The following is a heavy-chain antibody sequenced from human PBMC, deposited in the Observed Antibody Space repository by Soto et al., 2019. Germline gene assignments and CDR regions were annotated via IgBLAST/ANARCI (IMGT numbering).Heavy chain of an antibody. V-gene: IGHV3-33*01. CDR3: ARDLSGDYGALDT. CDR1: GFTFSSYS. CDR2: IWYDGSNK. Sequence: QVQLVESGGGVVQPGRSLRLSCAPSGFTFSSYSMHWARQAPGKGLEWVAVIWYDGSNKVYADSVKGRFTISRDNSKNTLYLQMNSLRAEDTAVYYCARDLSGDYGALDTWGQGTMVTVSS. J-gene: IGHJ3*02. D-gene: IGHD4-17*01.